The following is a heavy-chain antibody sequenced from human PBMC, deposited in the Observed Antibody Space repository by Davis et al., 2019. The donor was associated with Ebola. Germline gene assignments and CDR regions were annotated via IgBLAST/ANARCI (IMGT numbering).Heavy chain of an antibody. CDR3: ARADYGDYYGMDV. CDR1: GGSISSYY. CDR2: IYYSGST. J-gene: IGHJ6*02. V-gene: IGHV4-59*01. Sequence: GSLRLSCTVSGGSISSYYWSWIRQPPGKGLEWIGYIYYSGSTNYNPSLKSRVTISVDTSKNQFSLKLSSVTAADTAVYYCARADYGDYYGMDVWGQGTTVTVSS. D-gene: IGHD4-17*01.